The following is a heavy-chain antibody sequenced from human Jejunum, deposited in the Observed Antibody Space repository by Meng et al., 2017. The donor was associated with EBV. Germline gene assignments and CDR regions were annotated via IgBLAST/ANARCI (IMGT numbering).Heavy chain of an antibody. CDR2: SYSSGSA. D-gene: IGHD7-27*01. CDR3: ATLGCVPGSAY. V-gene: IGHV4-61*01. CDR1: GGSVSSGRYY. Sequence: VQVLGRGQGPGTPSGIRAVTGSCSGGSVSSGRYYWSWARKPPGKGRGLIGDSYSSGSASYNPSLTSRVTISEDKSKMQLSLRLNAVTAADSAVYFCATLGCVPGSAYWGQGNLVTVSS. J-gene: IGHJ4*02.